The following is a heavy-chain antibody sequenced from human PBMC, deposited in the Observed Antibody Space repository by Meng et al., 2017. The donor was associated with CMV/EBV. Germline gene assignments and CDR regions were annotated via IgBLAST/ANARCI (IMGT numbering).Heavy chain of an antibody. Sequence: TGAGGSVSSYNYYWTLIRQPPGKGLEWIGYIYKSGSTNYNPSLKSRVTISADTSKNQFSLKLSSVTAADTAVYYCARDNLGGSYDYWGQGTLVTVSS. V-gene: IGHV4-61*01. CDR3: ARDNLGGSYDY. CDR2: IYKSGST. J-gene: IGHJ4*02. CDR1: GGSVSSYNYY. D-gene: IGHD1-26*01.